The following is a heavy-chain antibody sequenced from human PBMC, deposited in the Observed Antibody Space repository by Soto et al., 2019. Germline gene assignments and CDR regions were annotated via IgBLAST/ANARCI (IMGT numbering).Heavy chain of an antibody. V-gene: IGHV1-18*04. CDR3: ARDVYYFWSGKIGDAMDI. CDR1: GYTFTSYG. Sequence: SVKVSCKASGYTFTSYGISWVRQAPGQGLEWMGWISTYNGNTNYAQNLQGRVTMTTDTSTSTAYMGLRSLRSDDTAVYYCARDVYYFWSGKIGDAMDIWCQGTMVTVSS. CDR2: ISTYNGNT. D-gene: IGHD3-3*01. J-gene: IGHJ3*02.